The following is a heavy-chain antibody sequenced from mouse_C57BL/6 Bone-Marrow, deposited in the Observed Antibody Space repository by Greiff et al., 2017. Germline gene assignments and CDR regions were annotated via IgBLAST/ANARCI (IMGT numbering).Heavy chain of an antibody. J-gene: IGHJ4*01. CDR1: GFNIKNTY. CDR2: IDPANGNT. CDR3: ARIRITTGINYYAMDY. Sequence: VQLQQSVAELVRPGASVKLSCTASGFNIKNTYMHWVKQRPEQGLEWIGRIDPANGNTKYAPKFQGKATITADTSSNTAYLQLSSLTSEDTAIYYCARIRITTGINYYAMDYWGQGTSVTVSS. D-gene: IGHD1-1*01. V-gene: IGHV14-3*01.